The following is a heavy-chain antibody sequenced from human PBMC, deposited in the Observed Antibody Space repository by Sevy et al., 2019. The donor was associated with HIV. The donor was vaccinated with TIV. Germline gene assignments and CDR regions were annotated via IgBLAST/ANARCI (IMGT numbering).Heavy chain of an antibody. CDR2: ISGSGGST. V-gene: IGHV3-23*01. J-gene: IGHJ5*02. Sequence: GGSLRLSCAASGFTFTNYAMNWVRQAPGKGLEWVSTISGSGGSTYYADSVKGRFTISRDNSKNTLYLQMNSLRAEDTAVYYCAKEADRRPFDPWGQGTLVTVSS. D-gene: IGHD6-25*01. CDR3: AKEADRRPFDP. CDR1: GFTFTNYA.